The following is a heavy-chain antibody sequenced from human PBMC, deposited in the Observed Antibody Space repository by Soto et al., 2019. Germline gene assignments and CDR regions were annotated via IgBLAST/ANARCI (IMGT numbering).Heavy chain of an antibody. J-gene: IGHJ4*02. V-gene: IGHV4-59*01. CDR3: ASEGLSSSDY. D-gene: IGHD6-13*01. CDR2: FYSSGST. CDR1: GGSISSYY. Sequence: SETLSLTCTVSGGSISSYYWSWIRQPPGKGLEWIGYFYSSGSTNYNPSLKSRVTISVDTSKNQFSLKLSSVTAADTAVYYCASEGLSSSDYWGQGTLVTVSS.